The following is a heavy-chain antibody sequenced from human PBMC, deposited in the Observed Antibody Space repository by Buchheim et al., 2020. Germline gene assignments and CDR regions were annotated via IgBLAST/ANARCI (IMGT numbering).Heavy chain of an antibody. CDR2: ISSSSSTI. CDR3: ARFGDCDNPLKYGMDV. Sequence: EVQLVESGGGLVQPGGSLRLSCAASGFTFSSYSMNWVRQAPGKGLEWVSYISSSSSTIYYADSVKGRFTISRDNAKNSLYLPMNSLRAEDTAVYYCARFGDCDNPLKYGMDVWGQGTT. J-gene: IGHJ6*02. CDR1: GFTFSSYS. D-gene: IGHD3-10*01. V-gene: IGHV3-48*04.